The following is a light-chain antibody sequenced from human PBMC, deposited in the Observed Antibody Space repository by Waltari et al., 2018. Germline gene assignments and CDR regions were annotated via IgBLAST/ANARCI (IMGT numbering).Light chain of an antibody. J-gene: IGLJ2*01. CDR1: GLPKEY. CDR2: KDT. CDR3: QSTDTIGTTVV. V-gene: IGLV3-25*03. Sequence: SYGLTQPPSASVSPGQTARIHCPGDGLPKEYGYWYQQKPGRAPVGVIFKDTERPPGIPERFSGSGSGTTVTLTITGVQAEDEADYYCQSTDTIGTTVVFGGGTRLIAL.